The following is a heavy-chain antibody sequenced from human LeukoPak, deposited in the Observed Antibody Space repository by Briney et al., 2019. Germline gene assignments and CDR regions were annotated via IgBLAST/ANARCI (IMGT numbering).Heavy chain of an antibody. CDR3: ARGSSQWLVRPFDY. V-gene: IGHV3-53*01. Sequence: GGSLRLSCAASGFTVSSNYMSWVRQAPGKGLEWVSVIYSGGSTYYADSVEGRFTISRDNSENTLYLQMNSLRAEDTAVYYCARGSSQWLVRPFDYWGQGTLVTVSS. J-gene: IGHJ4*02. CDR2: IYSGGST. CDR1: GFTVSSNY. D-gene: IGHD6-19*01.